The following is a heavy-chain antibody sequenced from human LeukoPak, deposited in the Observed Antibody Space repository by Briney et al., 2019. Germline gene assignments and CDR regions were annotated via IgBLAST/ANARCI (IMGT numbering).Heavy chain of an antibody. V-gene: IGHV3-73*01. D-gene: IGHD3-22*01. Sequence: GGSLRLSCAASGFTFSGSAMHWVRQASGKGLEWVGRIRSKANSYATAYAASVKGRFTISRDNAKKSLYLQMNSLRAEDTAVYYCARGRYDSRIFDYWGQGTLVTVSS. CDR1: GFTFSGSA. CDR2: IRSKANSYAT. CDR3: ARGRYDSRIFDY. J-gene: IGHJ4*02.